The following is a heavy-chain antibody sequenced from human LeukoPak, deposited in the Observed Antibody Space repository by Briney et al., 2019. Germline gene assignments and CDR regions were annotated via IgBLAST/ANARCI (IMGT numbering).Heavy chain of an antibody. D-gene: IGHD6-19*01. CDR1: GGSISSYY. V-gene: IGHV4-59*12. CDR2: IYYSGST. Sequence: PSETLSLTCTVSGGSISSYYWSWIRQPPGKGLEWIGYIYYSGSTNYNPSLKSRVTMSVDTSKNQFSLKLSSVTAADTAVYYCARGLSSGRNWFDPWGQGTLVTVSS. CDR3: ARGLSSGRNWFDP. J-gene: IGHJ5*02.